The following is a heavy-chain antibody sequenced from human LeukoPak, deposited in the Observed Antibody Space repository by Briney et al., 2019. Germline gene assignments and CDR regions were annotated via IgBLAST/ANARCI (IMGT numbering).Heavy chain of an antibody. CDR1: GGSFSGYY. D-gene: IGHD3-3*01. J-gene: IGHJ5*02. CDR3: ARDFRRSYYDFWSGYYSWFDP. Sequence: SETLSLTCAVYGGSFSGYYWSWIRQPPGKGLEWIGEINHSGSTNYNPSLKSRVTISVDTSKNQFSLKLSSVTAADTAVYYCARDFRRSYYDFWSGYYSWFDPWGQGTLVTVSS. V-gene: IGHV4-34*01. CDR2: INHSGST.